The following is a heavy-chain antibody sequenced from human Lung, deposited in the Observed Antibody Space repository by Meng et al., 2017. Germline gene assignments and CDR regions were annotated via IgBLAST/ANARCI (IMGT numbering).Heavy chain of an antibody. J-gene: IGHJ1*01. Sequence: QLVESGGGLVLPGGSLSIVCSASGFTFTDHWMPWVRQGTGKGLVWVSRINRDGTKPTYADSVKCRFTISRDNAKNTLYLQMNNLRAEDTAVYYCTNDRLNHWGQGALVTVSS. V-gene: IGHV3-74*01. CDR1: GFTFTDHW. CDR3: TNDRLNH. CDR2: INRDGTKP. D-gene: IGHD1-1*01.